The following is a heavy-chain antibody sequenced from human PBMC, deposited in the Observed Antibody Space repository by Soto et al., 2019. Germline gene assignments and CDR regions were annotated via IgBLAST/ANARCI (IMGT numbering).Heavy chain of an antibody. V-gene: IGHV4-39*01. Sequence: SETLSLTCTVSGASITSGSYYWGWISQAPGKGLQWIGSSSYTGNTYFNPSLKSRVTISVDTSKNQFSLKLTSVTAADTAVYYCARPSIVGATDFDYWGQGTLVTVSS. CDR3: ARPSIVGATDFDY. CDR2: SSYTGNT. CDR1: GASITSGSYY. D-gene: IGHD1-26*01. J-gene: IGHJ4*02.